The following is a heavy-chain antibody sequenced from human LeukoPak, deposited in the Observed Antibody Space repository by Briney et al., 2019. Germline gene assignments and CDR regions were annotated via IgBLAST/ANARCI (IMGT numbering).Heavy chain of an antibody. CDR1: GFTFSTYG. CDR3: AKSYDNHNWYFHL. D-gene: IGHD3-10*01. V-gene: IGHV3-33*06. J-gene: IGHJ2*01. Sequence: QPGRSLRLSCAASGFTFSTYGMNWVRQAPGKGLEWVAIIWYDGNNKYYADSVKGRFTISRDNSKNTLYLQMNSLRADYTAVYYCAKSYDNHNWYFHLWGRGTLVTVSS. CDR2: IWYDGNNK.